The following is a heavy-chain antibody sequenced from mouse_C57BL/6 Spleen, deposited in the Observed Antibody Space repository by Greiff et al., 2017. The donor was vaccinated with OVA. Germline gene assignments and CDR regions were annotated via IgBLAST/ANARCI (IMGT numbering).Heavy chain of an antibody. CDR3: ARQNYYGSSSWYFDV. CDR1: GFTFSDYG. J-gene: IGHJ1*03. D-gene: IGHD1-1*01. V-gene: IGHV5-15*01. Sequence: EVQRVESGGGLVQPGGSLKLSCAASGFTFSDYGMAWVRQAPRKGPEWVAFISNLAYSIYYADTVTGRFTISRENAKNTLYLEMSSLRSEDTAMYYCARQNYYGSSSWYFDVWGTGTTVTVSS. CDR2: ISNLAYSI.